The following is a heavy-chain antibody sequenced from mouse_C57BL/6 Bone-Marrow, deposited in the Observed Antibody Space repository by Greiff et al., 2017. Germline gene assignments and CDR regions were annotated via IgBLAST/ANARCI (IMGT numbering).Heavy chain of an antibody. CDR2: INPNNGGT. Sequence: EVQLQQSGPELVKPGASVKISCKASGYTFTDYYMNWVKQSHGKSLEWIGDINPNNGGTSYNQKFKGKATLTVDKSSSTAYMELRSLTSEDSAVYYCARWTAQATVFDYWGQGTTLTVSS. CDR3: ARWTAQATVFDY. D-gene: IGHD3-2*02. V-gene: IGHV1-26*01. J-gene: IGHJ2*01. CDR1: GYTFTDYY.